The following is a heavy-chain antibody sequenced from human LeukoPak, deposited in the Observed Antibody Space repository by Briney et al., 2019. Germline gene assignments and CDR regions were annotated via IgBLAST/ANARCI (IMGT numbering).Heavy chain of an antibody. CDR3: ANGGTSTGYNIPFLY. J-gene: IGHJ4*02. CDR2: ISFDGTTE. Sequence: GGSLRLSCAASAFSISHYGMHWVRQARGKGLEWVADISFDGTTEYYADSVKGRFTISRDNSENTLHLQMNSLRAEDTAIYFCANGGTSTGYNIPFLYWGQGTLVTVSS. V-gene: IGHV3-30*18. D-gene: IGHD3-9*01. CDR1: AFSISHYG.